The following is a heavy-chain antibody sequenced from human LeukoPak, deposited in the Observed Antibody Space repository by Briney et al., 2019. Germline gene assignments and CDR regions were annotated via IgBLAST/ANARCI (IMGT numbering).Heavy chain of an antibody. Sequence: SETLSLTCAVYGGSFSGYYWSWIRQPPRKGLQWIGEINHSGSTNYNPSLKSRVTISVDTSKNQFSLKLSSVTAADTAVYYCASLADYYDSSTIDYWGQGTLVTVSS. J-gene: IGHJ4*02. V-gene: IGHV4-34*01. CDR3: ASLADYYDSSTIDY. D-gene: IGHD3-22*01. CDR1: GGSFSGYY. CDR2: INHSGST.